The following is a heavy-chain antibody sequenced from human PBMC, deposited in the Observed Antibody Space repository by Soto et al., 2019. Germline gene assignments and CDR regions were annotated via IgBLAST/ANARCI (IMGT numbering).Heavy chain of an antibody. CDR1: GGTFSTST. Sequence: QVQLVQSGAEVKKPGSSVKVSCKASGGTFSTSTFTWVRQAPGQGLEWMGRTIPILDVADYAQDFQGRVTFTADKSTSTAYMELTSLTSKDTAVYYCARDSRIGSTYSGYDAIDSWGQGTLVTVSS. CDR3: ARDSRIGSTYSGYDAIDS. J-gene: IGHJ4*02. V-gene: IGHV1-69*08. CDR2: TIPILDVA. D-gene: IGHD5-12*01.